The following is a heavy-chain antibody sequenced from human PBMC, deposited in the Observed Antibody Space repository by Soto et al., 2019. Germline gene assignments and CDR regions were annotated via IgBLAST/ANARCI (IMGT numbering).Heavy chain of an antibody. CDR1: GFTFDDYA. V-gene: IGHV3-9*01. CDR3: AKDMGGSGSPDYYYSGMDV. D-gene: IGHD3-10*01. J-gene: IGHJ6*02. CDR2: ISWNSGSI. Sequence: LRLSFAASGFTFDDYAMHWVRQAPGKGLEWVSGISWNSGSIGYADSVKGRFTISRDNARKSLYLQMNSLRAEDTALYYCAKDMGGSGSPDYYYSGMDVWGQGTTVTVSS.